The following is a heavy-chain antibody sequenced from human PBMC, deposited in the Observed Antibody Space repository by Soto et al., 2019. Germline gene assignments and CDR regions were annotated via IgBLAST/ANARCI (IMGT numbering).Heavy chain of an antibody. Sequence: SETLSLTCAVYGGSFSGYYWSWIRQPPGKGLEWIGEINHSGSTNYNPSLKSRVTISVDTSKNQFSLKLSSVTAADTAVYYCARGQDIVVVPAAMPDIVATTKKYYFDYWGQGTLVTVSS. CDR1: GGSFSGYY. D-gene: IGHD2-2*01. V-gene: IGHV4-34*01. CDR3: ARGQDIVVVPAAMPDIVATTKKYYFDY. J-gene: IGHJ4*02. CDR2: INHSGST.